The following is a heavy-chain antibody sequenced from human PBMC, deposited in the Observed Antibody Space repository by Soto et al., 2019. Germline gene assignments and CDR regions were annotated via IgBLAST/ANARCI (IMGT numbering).Heavy chain of an antibody. Sequence: ASVKVSCKASGYTFTGYYMHWVRQAPGQGLEWMGWINPNSGGTNYAQKFQGRVTMTRDTSISTAYMELSRLRSDDTAVYYCARVTAWAYYYYGMDVWGQGTTVTV. D-gene: IGHD5-18*01. V-gene: IGHV1-2*02. CDR3: ARVTAWAYYYYGMDV. CDR2: INPNSGGT. CDR1: GYTFTGYY. J-gene: IGHJ6*02.